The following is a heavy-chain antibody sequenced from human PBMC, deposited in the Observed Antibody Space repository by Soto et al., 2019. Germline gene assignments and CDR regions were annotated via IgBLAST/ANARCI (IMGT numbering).Heavy chain of an antibody. V-gene: IGHV3-23*01. CDR3: AKGVPGIAVAGTGYFQH. CDR1: GFTFSSYA. Sequence: GGSLRLSCAASGFTFSSYAMSWVRQAPGKGLEWVSAISGSAANTFYADSVKGRFTISRDNSKNTLYLQMNSLRAEDTAVYYCAKGVPGIAVAGTGYFQHWGQGTLVTVSS. D-gene: IGHD6-19*01. CDR2: ISGSAANT. J-gene: IGHJ1*01.